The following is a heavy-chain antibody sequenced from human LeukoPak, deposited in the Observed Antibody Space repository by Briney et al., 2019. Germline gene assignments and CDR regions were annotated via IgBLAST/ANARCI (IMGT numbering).Heavy chain of an antibody. CDR1: GFTFSDAW. CDR3: TSLVGSPTY. CDR2: IKSKRDGETT. D-gene: IGHD4-23*01. Sequence: GGSLRLSCAASGFTFSDAWMTWVRQAPGKGLEWVGRIKSKRDGETTDYAALVKSRFSISRDDSKNTVYLQMNSLRTEDTAVYYCTSLVGSPTYWGQGTLVAVSS. V-gene: IGHV3-15*01. J-gene: IGHJ4*02.